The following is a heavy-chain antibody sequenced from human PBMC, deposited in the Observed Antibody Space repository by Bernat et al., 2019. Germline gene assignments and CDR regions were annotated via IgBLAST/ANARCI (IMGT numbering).Heavy chain of an antibody. V-gene: IGHV4-59*01. CDR3: ARESSSSGTYAFDL. CDR1: GGSISSYY. Sequence: QVQLQESGPGLVKPSETLSLTCTVSGGSISSYYWSWIRQPPGKGLERIGYIYYSGSTNYNPSPKSRVTISVDTSKNQFSLKLSSVTAADSAVYYCARESSSSGTYAFDLWGRGTMVTVSS. J-gene: IGHJ3*01. D-gene: IGHD6-6*01. CDR2: IYYSGST.